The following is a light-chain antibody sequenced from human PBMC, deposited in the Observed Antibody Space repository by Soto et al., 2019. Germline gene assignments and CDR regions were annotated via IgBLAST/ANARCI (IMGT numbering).Light chain of an antibody. J-gene: IGLJ1*01. CDR3: RSYTGSSRYV. Sequence: QSVLTQPASVSGSPGQSITISCTGFSSDIGTYNLVSWYQQHPGKAPKLMIYEVTKRPSGVSNRFSGSKSGYTASLTVSGLQGEDEADYYCRSYTGSSRYVFGPGTKLTVL. CDR2: EVT. CDR1: SSDIGTYNL. V-gene: IGLV2-23*02.